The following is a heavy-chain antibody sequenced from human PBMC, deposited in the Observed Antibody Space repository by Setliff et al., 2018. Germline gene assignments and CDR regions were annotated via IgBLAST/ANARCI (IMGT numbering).Heavy chain of an antibody. CDR1: GFTFSSHA. Sequence: GGSLRLSCAASGFTFSSHAMHWVRQAPGKGLEYVSSISSDGGNIYYVNSVKGRFTISRDNSKNTLYLQMGSLRPEDTAVYYCARGRNVAARLLDSWGQGTLVTVSS. CDR3: ARGRNVAARLLDS. J-gene: IGHJ4*02. V-gene: IGHV3-64*01. D-gene: IGHD6-6*01. CDR2: ISSDGGNI.